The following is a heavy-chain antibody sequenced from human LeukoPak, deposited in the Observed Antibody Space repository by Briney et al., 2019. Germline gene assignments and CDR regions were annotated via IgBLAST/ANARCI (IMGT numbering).Heavy chain of an antibody. CDR2: IRGSGDRT. Sequence: GGSLRLSCAASGFTFSSYAMSWVRQAPGKGLEWVSAIRGSGDRTHYADSVKGRFTISRDNSKNTLYLQMNSLRAGDTAVYYCADSHDTSGFYRYFDYWGQGALVTVSS. CDR1: GFTFSSYA. D-gene: IGHD3-22*01. J-gene: IGHJ4*02. V-gene: IGHV3-23*01. CDR3: ADSHDTSGFYRYFDY.